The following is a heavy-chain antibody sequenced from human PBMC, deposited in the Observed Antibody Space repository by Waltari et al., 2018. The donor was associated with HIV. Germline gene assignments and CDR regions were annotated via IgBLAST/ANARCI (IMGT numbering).Heavy chain of an antibody. D-gene: IGHD3-22*01. CDR2: IYRTGHH. V-gene: IGHV4-38-2*02. Sequence: QVQLQESGPRLVKASETLSLTCTVSASSISRNYSWGWIRQPPGKGLQWIGSIYRTGHHYSQPSLKSCVTNSADLSNNQFSPKCTSVRAADTAVYYCARDQDYYDSSGYTCYAFDIWGQGTSVTVSS. CDR1: ASSISRNYS. J-gene: IGHJ3*02. CDR3: ARDQDYYDSSGYTCYAFDI.